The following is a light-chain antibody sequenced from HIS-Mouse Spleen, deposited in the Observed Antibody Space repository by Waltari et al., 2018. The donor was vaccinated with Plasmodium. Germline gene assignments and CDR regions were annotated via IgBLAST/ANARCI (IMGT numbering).Light chain of an antibody. J-gene: IGLJ3*02. Sequence: QSALTQPASVSGSPGQSITISCTGTSRDVGSYNLVSWYQQHPGKAPQLMIYEGSKRPSGVSNRFSGSKSGNTASLTSSGLQAEDEADYYCCSYAGSSTWVFGGGTKLTVL. CDR3: CSYAGSSTWV. CDR1: SRDVGSYNL. V-gene: IGLV2-23*01. CDR2: EGS.